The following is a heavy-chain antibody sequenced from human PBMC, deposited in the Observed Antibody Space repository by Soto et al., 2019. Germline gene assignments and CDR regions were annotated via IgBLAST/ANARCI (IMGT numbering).Heavy chain of an antibody. CDR1: GGSISGYH. D-gene: IGHD3-22*01. CDR2: FHNSGNP. V-gene: IGHV4-59*01. CDR3: ARGAPIHIFDYDSSGYYYLDY. Sequence: SETLSLTCSISGGSISGYHWNWIRQTPGKGVEWIGYFHNSGNPKYSSSLKSRVTISVDMSEKQSSLILTSVTAADTAVYYCARGAPIHIFDYDSSGYYYLDYWGQGTLVTVSS. J-gene: IGHJ4*02.